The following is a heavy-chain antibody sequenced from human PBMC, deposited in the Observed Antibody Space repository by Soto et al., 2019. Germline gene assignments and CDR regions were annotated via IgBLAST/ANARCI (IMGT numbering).Heavy chain of an antibody. V-gene: IGHV4-38-2*01. D-gene: IGHD1-7*01. CDR2: IYHSGST. CDR3: ARGAGTTRWFDP. Sequence: PSETLSLTCAVSGYSISSGYYWGWIRQPPGKGLEWIGSIYHSGSTYYNPSIKSRVTISVDTSKNQFSLKLSSVTAADTAVYYCARGAGTTRWFDPWGQGTLVTV. CDR1: GYSISSGYY. J-gene: IGHJ5*02.